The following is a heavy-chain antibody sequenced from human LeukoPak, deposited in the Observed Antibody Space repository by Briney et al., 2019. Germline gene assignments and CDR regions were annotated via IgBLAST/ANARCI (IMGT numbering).Heavy chain of an antibody. Sequence: GGSLRLSCAASRFTFSSYAMHWVRQAPGKGLEWVSSIGSSPTYTFYAASVKGRFTISRDNAKNSLFLQMNSLTAEDTAVYYCTRDPSDYWGQGTLVTVSS. CDR1: RFTFSSYA. J-gene: IGHJ4*02. CDR2: IGSSPTYT. CDR3: TRDPSDY. V-gene: IGHV3-21*06.